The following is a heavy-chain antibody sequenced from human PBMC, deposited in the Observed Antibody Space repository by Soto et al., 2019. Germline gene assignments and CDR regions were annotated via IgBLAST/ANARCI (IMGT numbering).Heavy chain of an antibody. CDR1: GYTFTSYG. CDR3: ARVESSSGYFVPYFDY. V-gene: IGHV1-18*01. D-gene: IGHD3-22*01. CDR2: ISGYNGNT. J-gene: IGHJ4*02. Sequence: QVQLVQSGAEVKKPGASVKVSCKASGYTFTSYGITWVRQAPGQGLEWMGWISGYNGNTKYARMLQGRVLMTTDTSTSTAYMELWSLTSDDTAVYYCARVESSSGYFVPYFDYWGQGTLVTVSS.